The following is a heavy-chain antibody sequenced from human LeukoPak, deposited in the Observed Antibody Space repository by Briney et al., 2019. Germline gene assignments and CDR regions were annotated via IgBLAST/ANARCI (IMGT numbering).Heavy chain of an antibody. V-gene: IGHV3-64*01. CDR2: ISSNGGST. Sequence: GGSLRLSCAASGFTFSSYAMHWVRQAPGKGLEYVSAISSNGGSTYYANSVKGRFTISRDNSKNTLYLQIGSLRAEDMAVYYCARSTGDRGKLVYWRQGTLVSVSS. CDR1: GFTFSSYA. CDR3: ARSTGDRGKLVY. J-gene: IGHJ4*02. D-gene: IGHD7-27*01.